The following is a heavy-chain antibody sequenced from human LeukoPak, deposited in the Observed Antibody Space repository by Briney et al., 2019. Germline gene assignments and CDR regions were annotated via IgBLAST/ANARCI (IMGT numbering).Heavy chain of an antibody. D-gene: IGHD6-13*01. V-gene: IGHV4-59*11. J-gene: IGHJ5*02. CDR3: AKAGYISSFYEYWFDP. CDR2: IHYSGST. Sequence: SETLSLTCTVSGGFITFHYWSWIRQPPGKGLEWIGYIHYSGSTHYNPSLKSRVTISVDTSKNQFSLNLTSVTAADTAVYYCAKAGYISSFYEYWFDPWGQGTLVTVSS. CDR1: GGFITFHY.